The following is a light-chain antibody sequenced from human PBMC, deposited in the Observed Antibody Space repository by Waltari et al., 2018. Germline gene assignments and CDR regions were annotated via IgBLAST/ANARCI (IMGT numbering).Light chain of an antibody. J-gene: IGLJ2*01. CDR1: SNAVGRYNL. Sequence: QSALTQPPSVSGSPGQSATIHCPGPSNAVGRYNLVSWYQQSPGTAPKLIIYEVSDRPSGVPHRFSGSKSGDTASLTISGLQAEDEADYYCASYIDTTTVTFGGGTKLTVL. CDR2: EVS. CDR3: ASYIDTTTVT. V-gene: IGLV2-18*02.